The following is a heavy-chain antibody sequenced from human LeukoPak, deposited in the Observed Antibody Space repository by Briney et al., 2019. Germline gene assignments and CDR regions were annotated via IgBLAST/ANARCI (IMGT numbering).Heavy chain of an antibody. CDR2: IYHSGST. D-gene: IGHD6-13*01. Sequence: SETLSLTCAVSGYSISSGYYWGWIRQPPGRGLEWIGSIYHSGSTYYNPSLKSRVTISVDRSKNQFSLKLSSVTAADTAVYYCARGSSWYGDWFDPWGQGTLVTVSS. J-gene: IGHJ5*02. CDR1: GYSISSGYY. CDR3: ARGSSWYGDWFDP. V-gene: IGHV4-38-2*01.